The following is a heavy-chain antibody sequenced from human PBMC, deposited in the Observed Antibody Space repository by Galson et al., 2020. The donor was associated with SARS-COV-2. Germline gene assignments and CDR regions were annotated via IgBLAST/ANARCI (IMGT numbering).Heavy chain of an antibody. J-gene: IGHJ2*01. D-gene: IGHD3-22*01. Sequence: GESLKISCAASEFIFSSYAMTWVRQAPGRGLEWVASNVGSGGGTYYADSVKGRFTISRDNFRSMLYLQMNSLRVEDAATYYCARIRAVTRWLKWHLDLWGRGTLVTVSS. CDR3: ARIRAVTRWLKWHLDL. CDR2: NVGSGGGT. V-gene: IGHV3-23*01. CDR1: EFIFSSYA.